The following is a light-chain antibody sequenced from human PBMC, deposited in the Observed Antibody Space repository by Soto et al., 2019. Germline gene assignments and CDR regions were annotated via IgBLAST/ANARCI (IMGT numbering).Light chain of an antibody. J-gene: IGLJ3*02. CDR1: SSDVGGYNH. V-gene: IGLV2-8*01. CDR3: SSHAGNYKWV. Sequence: QSALTQPPSASGSPGQSVAISCTGTSSDVGGYNHVSWYQQHPGKAPKLIIYEVTRRPSGVPDRFSGSKSGNTASLTVSGLQAEDEADYYCSSHAGNYKWVFGGGTKVTVL. CDR2: EVT.